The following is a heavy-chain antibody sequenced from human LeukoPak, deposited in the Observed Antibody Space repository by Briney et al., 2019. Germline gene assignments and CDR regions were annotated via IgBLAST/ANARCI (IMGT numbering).Heavy chain of an antibody. V-gene: IGHV4-34*09. CDR3: ARNIVVVTADSYYYYGMDV. CDR1: GGSFSGYY. J-gene: IGHJ6*02. Sequence: PSETLSLTCAVYGGSFSGYYWSWIRHPPGKGLEWIGYIYNSGHTNYNPSLKSRVTMSIDTSKDQFSLRLSSVTAADTAVYYCARNIVVVTADSYYYYGMDVWGPGTTVTVSS. D-gene: IGHD2-21*02. CDR2: IYNSGHT.